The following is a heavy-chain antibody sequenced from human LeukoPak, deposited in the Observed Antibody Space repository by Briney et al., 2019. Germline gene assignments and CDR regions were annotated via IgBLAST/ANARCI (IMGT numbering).Heavy chain of an antibody. D-gene: IGHD3-3*01. CDR2: IYYSGST. CDR1: GGSISSSSYY. V-gene: IGHV4-39*07. J-gene: IGHJ4*02. CDR3: ARVNPGSGYYTYYFDY. Sequence: PSETLSLTCTVSGGSISSSSYYWGWIRQPPWKGLEWIGSIYYSGSTYYNPSLKSRVTISVDTSKNQFSLKLSSVTAADTAVYYCARVNPGSGYYTYYFDYWGQGTLVTVSS.